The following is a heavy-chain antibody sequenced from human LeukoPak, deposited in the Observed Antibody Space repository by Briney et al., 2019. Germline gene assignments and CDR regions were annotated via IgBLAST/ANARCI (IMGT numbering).Heavy chain of an antibody. J-gene: IGHJ4*02. D-gene: IGHD5-18*01. V-gene: IGHV3-23*01. CDR3: ANDLGWIQLNLG. CDR1: GFTFSTFA. Sequence: PGGSLRLSCAASGFTFSTFAMIWVRQPPGKGLEWVSSIFPSGGEIHYADSVRGRFTISRDNSRNTVYLQMNSLRAEDTAVYYCANDLGWIQLNLGRGQGTLVTVSS. CDR2: IFPSGGEI.